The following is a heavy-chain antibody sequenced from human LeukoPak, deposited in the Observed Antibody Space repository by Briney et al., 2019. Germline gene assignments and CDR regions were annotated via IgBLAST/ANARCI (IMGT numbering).Heavy chain of an antibody. D-gene: IGHD4-17*01. CDR2: IYASGDT. Sequence: PSETLSLTCTVSGGSVSTNYWSWVRQPAGKELEWIGHIYASGDTKYNPSLQSRVTISIDRSKNQFSLSLKSVTAADTAVYFCAREHYGDYLYCYFDRGGRGTLVTVSS. CDR1: GGSVSTNY. V-gene: IGHV4-4*07. J-gene: IGHJ2*01. CDR3: AREHYGDYLYCYFDR.